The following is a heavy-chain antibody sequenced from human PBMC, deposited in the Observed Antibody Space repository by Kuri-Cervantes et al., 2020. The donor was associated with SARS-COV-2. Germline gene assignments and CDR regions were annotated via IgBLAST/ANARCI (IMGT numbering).Heavy chain of an antibody. D-gene: IGHD3-10*01. CDR1: GYSFTSYW. J-gene: IGHJ4*02. CDR3: ARLAKMVRGVIGLDY. CDR2: IDPSDSYT. Sequence: KVSCKGSGYSFTSYWISWVRQMPGKGLEWMGRIDPSDSYTNYSPSFQGHVTISAGKSISTAYLQWSSLKASDTAMYYCARLAKMVRGVIGLDYWGQGTLVTVSS. V-gene: IGHV5-10-1*01.